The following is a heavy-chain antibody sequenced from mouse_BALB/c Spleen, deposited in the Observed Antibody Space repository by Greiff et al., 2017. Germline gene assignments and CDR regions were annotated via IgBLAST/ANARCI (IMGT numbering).Heavy chain of an antibody. J-gene: IGHJ2*01. Sequence: QVQLKQPGAELVKPGASVKLSCKASGYTFTSYWMHWVKQRPGQGLEWIGEINPSNGRTNYNEKFKSKATLTVDKSSSTAYMQLSSLTSEDSAVYYCARGGLYFDYWGQGTTLTVSS. CDR2: INPSNGRT. CDR1: GYTFTSYW. CDR3: ARGGLYFDY. V-gene: IGHV1S81*02.